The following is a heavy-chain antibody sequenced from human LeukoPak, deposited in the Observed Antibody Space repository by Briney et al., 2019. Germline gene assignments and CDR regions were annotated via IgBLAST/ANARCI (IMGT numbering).Heavy chain of an antibody. CDR1: GGTFSSYA. CDR3: ARVGIAAADRPFDY. D-gene: IGHD6-13*01. Sequence: SVKVSCKASGGTFSSYAISWVRQAPGQGLEWMGGIIPIFGTANYAQKFQGRVTITTDESTSTVYMELSSLRSEDTAVYYCARVGIAAADRPFDYWGQGTLVTVSS. CDR2: IIPIFGTA. V-gene: IGHV1-69*05. J-gene: IGHJ4*02.